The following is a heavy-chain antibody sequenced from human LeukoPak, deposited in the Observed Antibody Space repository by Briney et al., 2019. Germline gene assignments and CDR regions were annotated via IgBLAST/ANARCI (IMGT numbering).Heavy chain of an antibody. CDR1: GFTFDDYA. CDR2: ISWNSGSI. D-gene: IGHD6-13*01. CDR3: AKDRKQQLPSNYGMDV. J-gene: IGHJ6*02. V-gene: IGHV3-9*01. Sequence: GGSLRLSCAASGFTFDDYAMHWVRHAPGKGLEWVSGISWNSGSIGYADSVKGRFTISRDNAKNSLYLQMNSLRAEDTALYYCAKDRKQQLPSNYGMDVWGQGTTVTVSS.